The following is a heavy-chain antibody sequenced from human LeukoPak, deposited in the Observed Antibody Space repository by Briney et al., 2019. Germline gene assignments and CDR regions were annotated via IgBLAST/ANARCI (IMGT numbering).Heavy chain of an antibody. Sequence: GGSLRLSCAASGFTFDDYGMHWVRQAPGKGLEWVSGISWNSGDIGYADSVKGRFTISRDNAKNSLYLQMNSLRAEDTALYYCAKASNSGSYGYYFDYWGQGTLVTVSS. D-gene: IGHD1-26*01. V-gene: IGHV3-9*01. CDR3: AKASNSGSYGYYFDY. CDR1: GFTFDDYG. J-gene: IGHJ4*02. CDR2: ISWNSGDI.